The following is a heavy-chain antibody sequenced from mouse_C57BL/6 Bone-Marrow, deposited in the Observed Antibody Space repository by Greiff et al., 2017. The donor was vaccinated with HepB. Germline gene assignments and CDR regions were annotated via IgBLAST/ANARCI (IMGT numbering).Heavy chain of an antibody. Sequence: EVHLVESGPGLVKPSQSLSLTCSVTGYSITSGYYWNWIRQFPGNKLEWMGYISYDGSNNYNPSLKNRISITRDTSKNQFFLKLNSVTTEDTATYYFARGYYYGSRGFDYWGQGTTLTVSS. CDR3: ARGYYYGSRGFDY. V-gene: IGHV3-6*01. D-gene: IGHD1-1*01. CDR2: ISYDGSN. J-gene: IGHJ2*01. CDR1: GYSITSGYY.